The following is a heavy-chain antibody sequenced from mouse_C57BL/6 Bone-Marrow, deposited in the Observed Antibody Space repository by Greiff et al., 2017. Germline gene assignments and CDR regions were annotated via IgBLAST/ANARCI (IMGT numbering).Heavy chain of an antibody. Sequence: QVQLQQSGAELAKPGASVKLSCKASGYTFTSYWMHWVKQRPGQGLEWIGYINPSSGYTKYNQKFKDKATLPADKSSSTAYMQLSSLTYEDSAVYYCARKGDYGSSYAYAMDYWGQGTSVTVSS. V-gene: IGHV1-7*01. CDR2: INPSSGYT. CDR3: ARKGDYGSSYAYAMDY. J-gene: IGHJ4*01. D-gene: IGHD1-1*01. CDR1: GYTFTSYW.